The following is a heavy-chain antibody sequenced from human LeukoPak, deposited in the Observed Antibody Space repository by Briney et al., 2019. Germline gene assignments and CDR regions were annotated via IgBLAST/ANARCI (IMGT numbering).Heavy chain of an antibody. V-gene: IGHV1-18*01. Sequence: ASVKVSCKATGYTFTSYGISWVRQAPGQGLEWMGWISAYNGNTNYAQKLQGRVTMTTDTSTSTAYMELRSLRSDDTAVYYCARALTYNWNYDSYFDYWGQGTLVTVSS. CDR1: GYTFTSYG. CDR3: ARALTYNWNYDSYFDY. D-gene: IGHD1-7*01. CDR2: ISAYNGNT. J-gene: IGHJ4*02.